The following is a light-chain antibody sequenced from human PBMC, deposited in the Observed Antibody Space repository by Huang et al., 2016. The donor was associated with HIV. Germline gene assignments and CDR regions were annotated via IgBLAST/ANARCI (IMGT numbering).Light chain of an antibody. CDR2: WAS. V-gene: IGKV4-1*01. CDR3: QQFYTTPLT. CDR1: QSLLYSSNNKNY. J-gene: IGKJ4*01. Sequence: DIVMTQSPDSLAVSLGERATINCKSSQSLLYSSNNKNYLAWYQQRPGQPPKLLIYWASTLESGVPDRFSGSGSGTEFTLTISSLQAEDVAVYYCQQFYTTPLTFGGGTKVEIK.